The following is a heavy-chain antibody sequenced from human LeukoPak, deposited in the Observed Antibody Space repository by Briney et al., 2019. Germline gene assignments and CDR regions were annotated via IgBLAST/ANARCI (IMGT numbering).Heavy chain of an antibody. Sequence: PSETLSLTCTVSGGSISSYYWSWIRQPAGKGLEWIGSIYYSGSAYYNPSLKSRVTISVDTSKNQFSLYLSSVTAADTAVYYCATRRSGGWNFDYWGRGTLVTVSS. CDR1: GGSISSYY. V-gene: IGHV4-59*05. CDR3: ATRRSGGWNFDY. D-gene: IGHD2-15*01. CDR2: IYYSGSA. J-gene: IGHJ4*02.